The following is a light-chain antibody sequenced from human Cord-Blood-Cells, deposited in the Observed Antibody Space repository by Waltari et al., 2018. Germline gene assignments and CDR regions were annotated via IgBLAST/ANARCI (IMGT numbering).Light chain of an antibody. CDR3: SSYTSSSTVV. V-gene: IGLV2-14*01. J-gene: IGLJ2*01. Sequence: QSALTQPASVSGSPGQSITISCTGTSSDVGGYTYVSWYQQHPVKAPKLMIYDVSNRPSGVSNRFSGSKSGNTASLTISGLQAEDEADYYCSSYTSSSTVVFGGGTKLTVL. CDR2: DVS. CDR1: SSDVGGYTY.